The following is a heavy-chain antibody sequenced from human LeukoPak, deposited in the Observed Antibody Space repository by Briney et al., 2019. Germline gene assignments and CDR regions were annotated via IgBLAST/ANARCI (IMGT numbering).Heavy chain of an antibody. CDR3: ARDRYDGYSSSWYSRPSRYAFDI. CDR1: GYTFTGYY. Sequence: RWASVKVSCKASGYTFTGYYMHWVRQAPGQGLEWMGWINPNSGGTNYAQKFQGRVTMTRDTSISTAYMELSRLRSDDTAVYYCARDRYDGYSSSWYSRPSRYAFDIWGQGTMVTVSS. D-gene: IGHD6-13*01. CDR2: INPNSGGT. J-gene: IGHJ3*02. V-gene: IGHV1-2*02.